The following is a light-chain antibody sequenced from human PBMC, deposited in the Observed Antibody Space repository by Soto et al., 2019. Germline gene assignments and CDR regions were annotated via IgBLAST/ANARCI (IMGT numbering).Light chain of an antibody. J-gene: IGKJ4*01. V-gene: IGKV3-15*01. CDR1: QSLYSN. CDR2: ATS. CDR3: QQYSKWPLT. Sequence: EIVMTQSPATLSVSPGERATLSCRASQSLYSNLAWYQQKPGQSPRLLIYATSTRATGIPARFSGSGSGTDFTLTISSLQSEDLALYYCQQYSKWPLTFGGGTKVEIK.